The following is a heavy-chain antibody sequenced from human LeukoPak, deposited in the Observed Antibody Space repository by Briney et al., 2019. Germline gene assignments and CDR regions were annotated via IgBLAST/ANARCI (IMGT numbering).Heavy chain of an antibody. CDR1: GGTFSNYT. V-gene: IGHV1-69*13. J-gene: IGHJ6*03. CDR3: ARGAPDIYYYSYMDV. Sequence: SVKVSCKASGGTFSNYTISWVRQAPGQGLEWMGEIIPIFGTANYAQKFQGRVTITADESTSTAYMELSSLRSEDTAVYYCARGAPDIYYYSYMDVWGKGTTVTISS. CDR2: IIPIFGTA.